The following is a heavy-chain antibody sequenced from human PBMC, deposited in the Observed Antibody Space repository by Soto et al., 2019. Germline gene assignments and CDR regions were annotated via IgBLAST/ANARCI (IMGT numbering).Heavy chain of an antibody. CDR3: ARAVAGQVRSAWTWLDY. J-gene: IGHJ4*01. D-gene: IGHD1-1*01. CDR2: IPSDGSAQ. V-gene: IGHV3-30-3*01. CDR1: GFTFRDYA. Sequence: QVQLVESGGGVVQPGRSLRLSCEASGFTFRDYAMHWVCQAPGKGLEWVAAIPSDGSAQHYADSVKGRFSISRDNSKNTLSLQMNSLRPEDAALYYCARAVAGQVRSAWTWLDYWGQGTLVTVSS.